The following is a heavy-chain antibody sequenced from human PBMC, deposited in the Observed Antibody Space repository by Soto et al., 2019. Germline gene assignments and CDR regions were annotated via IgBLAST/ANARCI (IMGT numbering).Heavy chain of an antibody. CDR3: ARGDGDYYDGNGYLGRH. Sequence: EVQLVESGGGIVQPGGSLRLSCAASGFTFSSYCMHWVRQAPGKGLVRVSGINSDGSRTSYADSGKGRFTISRDNAKNTVYLQMNSLRAEDTAVYYCARGDGDYYDGNGYLGRHWGQGTLVTVSS. CDR2: INSDGSRT. D-gene: IGHD3-22*01. CDR1: GFTFSSYC. V-gene: IGHV3-74*01. J-gene: IGHJ4*02.